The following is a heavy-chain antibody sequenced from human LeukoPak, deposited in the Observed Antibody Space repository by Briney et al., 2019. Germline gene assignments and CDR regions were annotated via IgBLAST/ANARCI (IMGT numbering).Heavy chain of an antibody. J-gene: IGHJ4*02. CDR2: IYSGSST. V-gene: IGHV3-53*01. CDR1: GFTVSSNY. D-gene: IGHD3-10*01. CDR3: ARVAIGDYFDY. Sequence: TGGSLRLSCAASGFTVSSNYMSWVREAPGKGLEWVSVIYSGSSTYYADSVKGRFTISRDNSKNTLYLQMNSLRAEDTAVYYCARVAIGDYFDYWGQGTLVTVSS.